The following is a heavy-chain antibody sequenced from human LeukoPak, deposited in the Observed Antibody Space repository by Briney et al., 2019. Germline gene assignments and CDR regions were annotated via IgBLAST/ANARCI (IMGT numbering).Heavy chain of an antibody. Sequence: ASVKVSCKASGYTFTTYSISWVRQAPGQGLEWMGWITTYNGNTNYAQKLQGRVTMTTDTSTSTAYMELRSLRSDDTAVYYCARGPYCSGATCYSQMFDFWGQGSPVAVSS. D-gene: IGHD2-15*01. CDR3: ARGPYCSGATCYSQMFDF. J-gene: IGHJ4*02. V-gene: IGHV1-18*01. CDR2: ITTYNGNT. CDR1: GYTFTTYS.